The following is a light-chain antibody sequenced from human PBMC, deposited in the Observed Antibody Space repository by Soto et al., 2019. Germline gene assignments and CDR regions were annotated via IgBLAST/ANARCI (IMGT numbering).Light chain of an antibody. CDR1: QSVSSN. CDR2: GAS. Sequence: EIVITQSPATLSVSPGERATLSCRASQSVSSNLAWYQQKPGQAPRLLIYGASTRATGIPARFSGSGSGTDFTLTISSLEPEDFAVYYCQHRKNWQVTFGQGTRLEI. CDR3: QHRKNWQVT. V-gene: IGKV3D-15*01. J-gene: IGKJ5*01.